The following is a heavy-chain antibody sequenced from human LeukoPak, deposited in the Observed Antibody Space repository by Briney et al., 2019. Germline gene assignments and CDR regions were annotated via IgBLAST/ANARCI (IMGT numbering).Heavy chain of an antibody. Sequence: PGGSLRLSCAASGFTFSSYAMHWVRQAPGKGLEWVAVISYDGSNKYYADSVKGRFTISRDNSKNTLYLQMNSLRAEDTAVYYCARDSVGATNYFDYWGQGTLVTVSP. CDR3: ARDSVGATNYFDY. CDR1: GFTFSSYA. D-gene: IGHD1-26*01. V-gene: IGHV3-30-3*01. CDR2: ISYDGSNK. J-gene: IGHJ4*02.